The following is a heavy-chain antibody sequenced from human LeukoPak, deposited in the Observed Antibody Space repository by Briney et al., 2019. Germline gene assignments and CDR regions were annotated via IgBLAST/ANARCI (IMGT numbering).Heavy chain of an antibody. D-gene: IGHD3-10*01. CDR2: ILYDGSKK. CDR1: GFTFTSYA. J-gene: IGHJ6*02. CDR3: AKDLGGLWFGEHSYYYGMDI. V-gene: IGHV3-30*18. Sequence: GGSLRLSCSASGFTFTSYAMHWVRQAPGKGLEWLASILYDGSKKNSADSVKGRFAISRDNSKNTLYLQVTSLRTEDTAIYYCAKDLGGLWFGEHSYYYGMDIWGQGTTVTVSS.